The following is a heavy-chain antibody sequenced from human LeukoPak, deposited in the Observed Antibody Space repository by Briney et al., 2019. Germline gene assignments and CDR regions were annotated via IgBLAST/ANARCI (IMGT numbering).Heavy chain of an antibody. Sequence: GGSLGLSCAASGFTFSSYAMSWVRQAPGKGLEWVSGISGSGGSTYYADSVKGRFTISRDNSKNTLYLQMTSLRAEDTALYYCARSPGFSSNWGQGTLVTVSS. J-gene: IGHJ4*02. D-gene: IGHD6-13*01. CDR2: ISGSGGST. CDR1: GFTFSSYA. CDR3: ARSPGFSSN. V-gene: IGHV3-23*01.